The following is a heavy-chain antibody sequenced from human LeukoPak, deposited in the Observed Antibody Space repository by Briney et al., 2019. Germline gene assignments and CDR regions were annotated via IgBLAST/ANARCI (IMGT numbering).Heavy chain of an antibody. Sequence: ASVKVSCKASGYTFTSYAMHWVRQAPGQRLEWMGWINAGNGNTKYSQKFQGRVTITRDTSASTAYMELSSLRSEDTAVYYCARSIIIVPNTSYYYYYMDVWGQGTTVTVSS. V-gene: IGHV1-3*01. CDR3: ARSIIIVPNTSYYYYYMDV. CDR1: GYTFTSYA. D-gene: IGHD2/OR15-2a*01. CDR2: INAGNGNT. J-gene: IGHJ6*02.